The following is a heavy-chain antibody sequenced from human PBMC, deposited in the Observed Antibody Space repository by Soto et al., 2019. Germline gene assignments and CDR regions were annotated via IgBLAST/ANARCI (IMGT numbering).Heavy chain of an antibody. V-gene: IGHV4-39*01. CDR3: ARAGQLFSSPPNDWIHP. D-gene: IGHD5-18*01. CDR2: IYYSGST. CDR1: GGSISTSSYY. J-gene: IGHJ5*02. Sequence: SETLSLTCTVSGGSISTSSYYWGWIRQPPGKGLEWIGSIYYSGSTYYNPSLKSRVTISADTSKNQFSLKLSSVTAADTAVYYCARAGQLFSSPPNDWIHPWGQATLVSVSS.